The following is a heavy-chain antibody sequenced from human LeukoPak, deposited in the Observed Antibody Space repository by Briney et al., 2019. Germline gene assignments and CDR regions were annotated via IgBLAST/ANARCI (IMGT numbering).Heavy chain of an antibody. CDR1: GGSFSGYY. Sequence: PSETLSLTCAVYGGSFSGYYWSWIRQPPGKGLEWIGEINHSGSTNYNPSLKSRVTISVDTSKNQFSLKLSSVTAADTAVYYCARELELRYWGQGTLVTVSS. J-gene: IGHJ4*02. D-gene: IGHD1-7*01. CDR3: ARELELRY. CDR2: INHSGST. V-gene: IGHV4-34*01.